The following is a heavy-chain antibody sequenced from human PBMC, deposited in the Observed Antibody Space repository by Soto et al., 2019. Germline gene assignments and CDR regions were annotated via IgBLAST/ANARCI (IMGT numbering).Heavy chain of an antibody. CDR3: ARGVWAGRCYYGYYFKY. Sequence: SETLPLTCTVSGGSVSSGSYYWSWIRHPPGKGLERIGYISYSGSTNYNPSLKSRVTISVDTSKNQFSLTLSSVTAADTAVYYCARGVWAGRCYYGYYFKYRRKGTLVTVS. V-gene: IGHV4-61*01. CDR2: ISYSGST. J-gene: IGHJ4*02. D-gene: IGHD3-22*01. CDR1: GGSVSSGSYY.